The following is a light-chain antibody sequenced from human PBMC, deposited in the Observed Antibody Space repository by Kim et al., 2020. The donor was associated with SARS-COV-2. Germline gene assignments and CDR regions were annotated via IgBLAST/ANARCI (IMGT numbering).Light chain of an antibody. CDR2: YDN. CDR3: AAWDDGLRGRM. V-gene: IGLV1-44*01. Sequence: GQRVTISFSGSSSNIGRNNVNWYQQLPGTAPKLLIYYDNQRPSGVPDRFSGSKSGTSASLAISGLQSEDEADYYCAAWDDGLRGRMFGGGTQLTVL. J-gene: IGLJ3*02. CDR1: SSNIGRNN.